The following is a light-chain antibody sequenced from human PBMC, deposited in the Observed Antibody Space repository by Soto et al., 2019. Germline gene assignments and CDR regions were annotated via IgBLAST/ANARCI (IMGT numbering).Light chain of an antibody. J-gene: IGKJ4*01. V-gene: IGKV1-39*01. CDR1: ESISDY. Sequence: IQLTQSPSSLSASVGDRVTIACRASESISDYLNWYQHKPGEAPKVLVYSASTLRGGVPSRFSGTGSGTEFTLTISSHQPEDVATYYCQQTFSNLLSFGGGTKVEIK. CDR3: QQTFSNLLS. CDR2: SAS.